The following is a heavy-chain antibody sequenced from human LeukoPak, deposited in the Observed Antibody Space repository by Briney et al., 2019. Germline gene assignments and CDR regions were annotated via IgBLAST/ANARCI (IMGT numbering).Heavy chain of an antibody. J-gene: IGHJ4*02. CDR1: GYSISSGYY. D-gene: IGHD3-22*01. V-gene: IGHV4-38-2*02. Sequence: SETLSLTCTVSGYSISSGYYWGWIRQPPGKGLEWIGSIYHSGSTYYNPSLKSRVTISVDTSKNQFSLELSSVTAADTAVYYCARRNSGDYYYDSSGTFDYWGQGTLVNVSS. CDR3: ARRNSGDYYYDSSGTFDY. CDR2: IYHSGST.